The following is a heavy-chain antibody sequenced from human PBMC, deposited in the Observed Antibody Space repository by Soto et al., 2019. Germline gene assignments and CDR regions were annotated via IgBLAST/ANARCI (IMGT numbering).Heavy chain of an antibody. D-gene: IGHD3-16*02. Sequence: GGSLRLSCAASGFTFSSYAMHWVRQAPGKGLEWVAVISYDGSNKYYADSGKGRFTISRDNSKNTLYLQMNSLRAEDTAVYYCARDRITFGGVIVIPWVDYWGQGTLVTVSS. V-gene: IGHV3-30-3*01. J-gene: IGHJ4*02. CDR1: GFTFSSYA. CDR3: ARDRITFGGVIVIPWVDY. CDR2: ISYDGSNK.